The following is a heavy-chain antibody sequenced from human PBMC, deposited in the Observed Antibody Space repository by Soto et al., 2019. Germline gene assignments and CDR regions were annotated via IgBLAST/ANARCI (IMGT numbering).Heavy chain of an antibody. V-gene: IGHV3-23*01. Sequence: PRGSLRLSCAASGFTFGGYARSWVRQAPGKGLEWVSAISGSGGSTYYADSVKGRFTISRDNSKNTLYLQMSILRAEDTAVYYCAKEGGDTAVAVGPLDYWGQGTLVTVS. CDR1: GFTFGGYA. CDR2: ISGSGGST. D-gene: IGHD5-18*01. CDR3: AKEGGDTAVAVGPLDY. J-gene: IGHJ4*02.